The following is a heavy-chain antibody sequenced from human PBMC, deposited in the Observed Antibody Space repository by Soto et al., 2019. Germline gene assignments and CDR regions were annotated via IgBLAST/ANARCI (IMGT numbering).Heavy chain of an antibody. J-gene: IGHJ5*02. Sequence: SVKVSCKASGGTFSSYAISWVRQAPGQGLEWMGGIIPIFGTANYAQKFQGRVTITADESTSTAYMELSSLRSEDTAVYYCARGSRWEPKLDPWGQGTLVTVSS. CDR2: IIPIFGTA. CDR1: GGTFSSYA. CDR3: ARGSRWEPKLDP. V-gene: IGHV1-69*13. D-gene: IGHD1-26*01.